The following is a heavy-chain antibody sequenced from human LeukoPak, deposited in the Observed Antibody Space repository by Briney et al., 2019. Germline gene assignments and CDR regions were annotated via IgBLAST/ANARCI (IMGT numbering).Heavy chain of an antibody. CDR3: ATGRLYYDRRGYYENDAFDL. CDR2: FDPEHGET. Sequence: ASVKVSCKVSIYTLTELSIHWVRQAPGKGLEWMGGFDPEHGETIYAQKFQGRVIMTEDTSTDTAYMELSGLRSEDTAVYYCATGRLYYDRRGYYENDAFDLWGHGIRVTVTS. V-gene: IGHV1-24*01. J-gene: IGHJ3*01. D-gene: IGHD3-22*01. CDR1: IYTLTELS.